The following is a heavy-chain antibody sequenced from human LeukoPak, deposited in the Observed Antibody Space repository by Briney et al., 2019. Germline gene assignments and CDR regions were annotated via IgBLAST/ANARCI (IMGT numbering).Heavy chain of an antibody. V-gene: IGHV3-15*01. CDR1: GFTFSNAW. Sequence: PGGSLRLSCAASGFTFSNAWMSWVRQAPGKGLEWVGRIKSKTDGGTADYAAPVKGRFTISRDDSKSTLYLQLNSLKTEDTAVYYCTTSYSSSRASDYWGQGTLVTVSS. D-gene: IGHD6-13*01. J-gene: IGHJ4*02. CDR3: TTSYSSSRASDY. CDR2: IKSKTDGGTA.